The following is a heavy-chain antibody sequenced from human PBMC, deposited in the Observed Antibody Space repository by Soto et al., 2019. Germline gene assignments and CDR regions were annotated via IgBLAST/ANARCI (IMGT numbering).Heavy chain of an antibody. J-gene: IGHJ4*02. CDR3: VHASTSTVIKRGDFDY. CDR2: VYWDDDK. Sequence: QITLKESGPTLVKPTQTLTLTCTFSGFSLTASGVGVGWIRQPPGQALEWLALVYWDDDKRYSPSLKSRLSITRATSKSQVVLTMTSMDPVDTATYYCVHASTSTVIKRGDFDYWGQGALVTVSS. V-gene: IGHV2-5*02. CDR1: GFSLTASGVG. D-gene: IGHD4-17*01.